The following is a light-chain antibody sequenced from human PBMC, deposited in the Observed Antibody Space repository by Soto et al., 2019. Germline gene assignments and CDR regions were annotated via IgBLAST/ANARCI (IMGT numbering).Light chain of an antibody. J-gene: IGKJ4*01. Sequence: EIVLTQSPATLSLSPGEIATLSCRASQSVSSYLAWYQQKPGQAPRLLIYDASNRATGIPARFSGSGSGTDFTLTISSLEPEDFAVYYCQQRSNWSLTFGGGTKVDIK. CDR3: QQRSNWSLT. CDR2: DAS. V-gene: IGKV3-11*01. CDR1: QSVSSY.